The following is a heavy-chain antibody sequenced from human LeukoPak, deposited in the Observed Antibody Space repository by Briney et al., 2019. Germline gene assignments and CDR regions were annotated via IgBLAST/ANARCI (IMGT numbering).Heavy chain of an antibody. CDR2: VHLDGRT. D-gene: IGHD6-25*01. J-gene: IGHJ4*02. CDR1: GGSISSTNW. CDR3: AREGGFYRPLDY. Sequence: KPSETLSLTCGVSGGSISSTNWWTWIRQPPGKGLEWIGEVHLDGRTNFNPSLKSRLTMSVDLSENLVSLKLTSVTAADTAVYYCAREGGFYRPLDYAGEGTLVTVS. V-gene: IGHV4-4*02.